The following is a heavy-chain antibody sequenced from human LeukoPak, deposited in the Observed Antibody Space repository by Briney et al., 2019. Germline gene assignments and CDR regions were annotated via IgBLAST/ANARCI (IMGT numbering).Heavy chain of an antibody. Sequence: GGSLRLSCAASGFTFSNYWMIWVRQAPGKGLEWVGNIKQDGSENRYADSVRGRFSISRDNAQTSLYLQMNSLRAEDTAVYYCARASDPWLQLTWGQGTLVTVSS. D-gene: IGHD5-24*01. CDR2: IKQDGSEN. V-gene: IGHV3-7*05. CDR3: ARASDPWLQLT. J-gene: IGHJ5*02. CDR1: GFTFSNYW.